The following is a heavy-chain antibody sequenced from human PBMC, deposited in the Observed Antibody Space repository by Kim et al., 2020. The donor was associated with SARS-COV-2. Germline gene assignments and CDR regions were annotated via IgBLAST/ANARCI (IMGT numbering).Heavy chain of an antibody. Sequence: YADSVKGRFTISRDNAKNSLYLQMNSLGADETALYYCAKDRGCGELQGFGGWGQGTLVTVSS. J-gene: IGHJ4*02. D-gene: IGHD3-10*01. V-gene: IGHV3-9*01. CDR3: AKDRGCGELQGFGG.